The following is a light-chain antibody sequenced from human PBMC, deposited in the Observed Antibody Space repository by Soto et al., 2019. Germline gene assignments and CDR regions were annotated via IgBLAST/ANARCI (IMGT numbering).Light chain of an antibody. CDR1: SSDVGNYNY. Sequence: QSALTQPPSASGSPGQSVAISCTGTSSDVGNYNYVSWYQQYPGKAPKLIIYEVTKRPSGVPDRFSGSKSGNTASLTVSALQADDEAHYYCSSYADGNNWVFGGGTKLTVL. CDR2: EVT. V-gene: IGLV2-8*01. J-gene: IGLJ3*02. CDR3: SSYADGNNWV.